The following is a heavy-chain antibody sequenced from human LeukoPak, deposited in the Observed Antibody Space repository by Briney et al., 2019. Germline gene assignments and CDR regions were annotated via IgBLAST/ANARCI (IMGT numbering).Heavy chain of an antibody. J-gene: IGHJ4*02. CDR2: ISAYNGNT. CDR1: GYTFTCYG. V-gene: IGHV1-18*01. Sequence: AAVKVSCKASGYTFTCYGIRWVRQAPGPGREWMGWISAYNGNTNYAQKLHGRVTMTTDTFTSTAYMELRSLRSDDTAVYYCAREFPYYCGGDCYSTVGFDYWGQGTLVTVSS. CDR3: AREFPYYCGGDCYSTVGFDY. D-gene: IGHD2-21*01.